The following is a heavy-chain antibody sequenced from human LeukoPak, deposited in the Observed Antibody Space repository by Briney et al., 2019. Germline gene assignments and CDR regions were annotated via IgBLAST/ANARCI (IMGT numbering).Heavy chain of an antibody. CDR3: ARGAGYNYPYYFDY. CDR1: GFTFSAFW. D-gene: IGHD5-24*01. J-gene: IGHJ4*02. V-gene: IGHV3-74*01. CDR2: INSDDSRT. Sequence: GGSLRLSCAASGFTFSAFWMHWVRQAPGRGLVWVSRINSDDSRTTYADSVKGRFTISRDNSKNTPYLQMNSLRAEDTAVYYCARGAGYNYPYYFDYWGQGTLVTVSS.